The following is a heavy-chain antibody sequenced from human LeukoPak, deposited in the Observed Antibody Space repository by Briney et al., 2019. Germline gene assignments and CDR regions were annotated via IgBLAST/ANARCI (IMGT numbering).Heavy chain of an antibody. CDR2: IYPGDSDT. J-gene: IGHJ3*02. CDR3: ARHSSSWKSDAFDI. V-gene: IGHV5-51*01. CDR1: GSTFANYW. D-gene: IGHD6-13*01. Sequence: GESLKISCKGSGSTFANYWIGWVRQLPGKGLEWMGIIYPGDSDTKYSPSFHGQVTISADKSISTAYLQWSTLKASDTAIYYCARHSSSWKSDAFDIWGQGTMVTVSS.